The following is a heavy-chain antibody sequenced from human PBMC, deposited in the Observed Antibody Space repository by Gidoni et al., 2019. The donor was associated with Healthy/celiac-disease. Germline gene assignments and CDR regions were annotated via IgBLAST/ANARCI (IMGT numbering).Heavy chain of an antibody. CDR2: IKQDGSEK. J-gene: IGHJ4*02. CDR1: GFPFSSYW. D-gene: IGHD3-10*01. Sequence: EVQLVESGGGLVQPGGSLRLSCAAPGFPFSSYWMSWVRQAPGKGLEWVANIKQDGSEKYYVDSVKGRFTISRDNAKNSLYLQMNSLRAEDTAVYYCARAGTYYYGSGSYCDYWGQGTLVTVSS. CDR3: ARAGTYYYGSGSYCDY. V-gene: IGHV3-7*01.